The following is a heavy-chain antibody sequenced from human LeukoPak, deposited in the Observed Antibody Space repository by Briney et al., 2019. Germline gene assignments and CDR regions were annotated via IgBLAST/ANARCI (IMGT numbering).Heavy chain of an antibody. D-gene: IGHD3-10*01. V-gene: IGHV4-30-4*01. CDR2: IYYSGST. Sequence: PSETLSLTCTVSGGSISSGDYYWSWIRQPPGKGLEWIGYIYYSGSTYYNPSLKSRVTISVDTSKNQFSLKLSSVTAADTAVYYCARDIHWRLRVLPNAFDIWGQGTMVTVSS. CDR3: ARDIHWRLRVLPNAFDI. J-gene: IGHJ3*02. CDR1: GGSISSGDYY.